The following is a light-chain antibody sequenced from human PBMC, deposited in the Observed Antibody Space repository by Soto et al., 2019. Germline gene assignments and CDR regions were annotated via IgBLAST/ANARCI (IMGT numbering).Light chain of an antibody. J-gene: IGKJ1*01. CDR2: GAS. V-gene: IGKV3-20*01. CDR3: QQYGSSPPT. Sequence: IVLTQSPGTLSLSPGERTTLSCGASQSISRYLAWYQQKPGQGPRLLIYGASSRATGTPDRFSGSGSGTDFTLTINRLEPEDFALYYCQQYGSSPPTFGHGTKVDIK. CDR1: QSISRY.